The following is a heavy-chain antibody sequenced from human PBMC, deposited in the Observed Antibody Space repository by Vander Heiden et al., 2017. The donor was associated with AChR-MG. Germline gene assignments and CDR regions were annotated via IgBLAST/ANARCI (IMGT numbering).Heavy chain of an antibody. D-gene: IGHD5-18*01. CDR2: ISGSGGST. Sequence: EVQLLESGGGLVQPGGSLRLSCAASGFTFSSYAMSWVRQAPGKGLEWVSAISGSGGSTYYADSVKGRFTISRDNSKNTLYLQMNSLRAEDTAVYYCAKDHSGYSYGDPTFDYWGQGTLVTVSS. V-gene: IGHV3-23*01. CDR1: GFTFSSYA. CDR3: AKDHSGYSYGDPTFDY. J-gene: IGHJ4*02.